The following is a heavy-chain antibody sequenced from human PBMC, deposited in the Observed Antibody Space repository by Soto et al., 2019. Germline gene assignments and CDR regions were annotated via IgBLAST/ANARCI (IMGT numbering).Heavy chain of an antibody. V-gene: IGHV3-74*01. J-gene: IGHJ4*02. Sequence: GGSLRLSCAASGFTFSSYWVHWVRQAPGKGLVWVSRINSDGSSTSYADSVKGRFTISRDNAKNTLYLQMNSLRAEDTAVHYCARDSGSYSSGLDYWGQGTLVTVSS. D-gene: IGHD1-26*01. CDR1: GFTFSSYW. CDR3: ARDSGSYSSGLDY. CDR2: INSDGSST.